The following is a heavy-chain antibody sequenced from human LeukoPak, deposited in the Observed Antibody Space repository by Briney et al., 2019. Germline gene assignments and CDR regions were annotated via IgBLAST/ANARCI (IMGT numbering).Heavy chain of an antibody. CDR1: GGTFSSYA. Sequence: SVKVSCKASGGTFSSYAISWVRQAPGQGLEWMGGIIPIFGTANYAQKFQGRVTITTDESTSTAYMELSSLRSEDTAVYYCASGYYDSSGYYPIDDWGQRTLVTVSS. CDR2: IIPIFGTA. CDR3: ASGYYDSSGYYPIDD. V-gene: IGHV1-69*05. D-gene: IGHD3-22*01. J-gene: IGHJ4*02.